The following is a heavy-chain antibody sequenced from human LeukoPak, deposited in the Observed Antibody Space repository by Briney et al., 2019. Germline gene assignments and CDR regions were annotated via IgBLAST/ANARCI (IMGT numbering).Heavy chain of an antibody. D-gene: IGHD4-23*01. J-gene: IGHJ4*02. CDR2: INAGNGNT. CDR3: ARSTVVTGFDY. CDR1: GYTFTSYA. V-gene: IGHV1-3*01. Sequence: GAAVKVSCKASGYTFTSYAMHWVRQAPGQRLEWMGWINAGNGNTKYSQKFQGRVTITRDTSASTAYMELSSLRSEDTAVYYCARSTVVTGFDYWGQGTLVTVSS.